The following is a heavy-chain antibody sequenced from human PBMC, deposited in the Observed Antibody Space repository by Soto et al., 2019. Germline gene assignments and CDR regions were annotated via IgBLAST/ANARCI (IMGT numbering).Heavy chain of an antibody. J-gene: IGHJ6*02. CDR1: GGSISSSSYY. Sequence: SETLSLTCTVSGGSISSSSYYWGWIRQPPGKGLEWIGSIYYSGSTYYNPSLKSRVTISVDTSKNQFSLKLSSVTAADTAVYYCARGGGQLGLFSEYYYYGMDVWGQGTTVTVAS. CDR2: IYYSGST. CDR3: ARGGGQLGLFSEYYYYGMDV. D-gene: IGHD5-18*01. V-gene: IGHV4-39*01.